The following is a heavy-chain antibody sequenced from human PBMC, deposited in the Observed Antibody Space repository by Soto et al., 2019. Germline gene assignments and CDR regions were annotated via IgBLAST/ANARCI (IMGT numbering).Heavy chain of an antibody. V-gene: IGHV3-30-3*01. D-gene: IGHD6-6*01. J-gene: IGHJ4*02. CDR1: GFTFSSYA. CDR2: ISYDGSNK. CDR3: ARDSSLTGDY. Sequence: QVQLVESGGGVVQPGRSLRLSCAASGFTFSSYAMHWVRQAPGKGLEWVAVISYDGSNKYYADSVKGRFTISRDNSKNTQYLQMNSLRAEDTAVYYCARDSSLTGDYWGQGTLVTVSS.